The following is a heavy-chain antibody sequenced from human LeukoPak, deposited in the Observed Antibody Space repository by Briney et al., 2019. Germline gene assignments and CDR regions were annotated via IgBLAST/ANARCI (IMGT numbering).Heavy chain of an antibody. D-gene: IGHD2-15*01. CDR1: GFTFSSYS. V-gene: IGHV3-21*06. Sequence: GGSLRLSCAASGFTFSSYSINWVRQAPGKGLEWVSSISSSSSYIYYADSVKGRFTISRDNAKTSLYLQMNSLRAEDTAVYYCARDMNPEEYQGYCSGGSCYPYYFDYWGQGTLVTVSS. J-gene: IGHJ4*02. CDR3: ARDMNPEEYQGYCSGGSCYPYYFDY. CDR2: ISSSSSYI.